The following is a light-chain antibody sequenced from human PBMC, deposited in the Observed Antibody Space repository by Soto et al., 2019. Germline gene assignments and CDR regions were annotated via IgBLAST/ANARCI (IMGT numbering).Light chain of an antibody. Sequence: QSALTQPASVSGSPGQSITISCTGTSSDVGAYNHVSWYQQHPGKAPKLMIDEVNNRPSGVSNRFSGSKSGNTASLTISGLQAEDEADYYCSSYTGSATVVVFGGGTQLNVL. CDR1: SSDVGAYNH. CDR3: SSYTGSATVVV. J-gene: IGLJ3*02. V-gene: IGLV2-14*01. CDR2: EVN.